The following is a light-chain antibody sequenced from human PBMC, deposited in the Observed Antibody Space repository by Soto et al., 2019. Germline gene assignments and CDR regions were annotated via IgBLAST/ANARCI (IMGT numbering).Light chain of an antibody. J-gene: IGKJ2*01. V-gene: IGKV3-15*01. Sequence: EIVMTQSPATLSVSPGERATLSCRASQSVRSNLAWYQQEAGQAPRLLIYGASTRATGIPARFSGSGSGTDFTLTISSLQSEDFAVYYCQQYNNWPSMYTFGQGTKLEIK. CDR2: GAS. CDR3: QQYNNWPSMYT. CDR1: QSVRSN.